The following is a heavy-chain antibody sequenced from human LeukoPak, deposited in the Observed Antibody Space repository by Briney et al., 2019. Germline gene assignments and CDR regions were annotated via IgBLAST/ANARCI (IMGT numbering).Heavy chain of an antibody. V-gene: IGHV1-2*02. D-gene: IGHD4-17*01. Sequence: ASVKVSCKASGYTFTGYYIHWVRQSPGQELEWMGWINPNSGGTNYAQKFQGRVTMTRDTSINTAYMELSWLRYDDTAVYYCARDTRYGDFDYWAQGTLVTVSS. CDR3: ARDTRYGDFDY. J-gene: IGHJ4*02. CDR2: INPNSGGT. CDR1: GYTFTGYY.